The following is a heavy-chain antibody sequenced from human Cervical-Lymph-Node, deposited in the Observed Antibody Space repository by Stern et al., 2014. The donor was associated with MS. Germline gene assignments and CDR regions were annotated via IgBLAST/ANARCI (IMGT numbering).Heavy chain of an antibody. D-gene: IGHD1-14*01. Sequence: QVQLQQWGAGLLKPSETLSLTCAIYGGSFSGHYCSWTRQAPGKGLEWIGEIHPSGSAYYNPSLKSRVTISADTSRNQLSLRLTSVTAADTAVYYCARGLDQYKGGDSWGQGTLVTVSS. CDR1: GGSFSGHY. V-gene: IGHV4-34*01. CDR3: ARGLDQYKGGDS. J-gene: IGHJ4*02. CDR2: IHPSGSA.